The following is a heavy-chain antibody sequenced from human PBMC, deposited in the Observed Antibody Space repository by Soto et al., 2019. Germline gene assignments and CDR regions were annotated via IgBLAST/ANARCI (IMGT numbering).Heavy chain of an antibody. D-gene: IGHD3-22*01. Sequence: EVQLVESGGGLVQPGGSLRLSCAASGFTFSSYWMHWVRQAPGKGLVWVSRINSDGSSTSYADSVKGRFTISRDNAKNTLYLQMNRLRAEDTAVYYCASLYDSSGYYYPASPHWYFDLWGRGTLVTVSS. CDR3: ASLYDSSGYYYPASPHWYFDL. V-gene: IGHV3-74*01. CDR2: INSDGSST. CDR1: GFTFSSYW. J-gene: IGHJ2*01.